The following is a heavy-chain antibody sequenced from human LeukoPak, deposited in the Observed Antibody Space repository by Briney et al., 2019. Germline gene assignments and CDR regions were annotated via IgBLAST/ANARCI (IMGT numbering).Heavy chain of an antibody. CDR1: GGSFSGYY. CDR3: ARGRYYGSGSYYNVLDLDY. J-gene: IGHJ4*02. Sequence: SETLSLTCAVYGGSFSGYYWSWIRQPPGKGLEWIGEINHSGSTNYNPSLKSRVTISVDTSKNQFSLKLSSVTAADTAVYYCARGRYYGSGSYYNVLDLDYWGQGTLVTVSS. CDR2: INHSGST. V-gene: IGHV4-34*01. D-gene: IGHD3-10*01.